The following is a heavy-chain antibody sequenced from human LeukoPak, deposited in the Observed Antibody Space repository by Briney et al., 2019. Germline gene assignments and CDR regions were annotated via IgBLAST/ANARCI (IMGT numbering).Heavy chain of an antibody. Sequence: GGSLRLSCAASGFTFSSHWMTWVRQAPGKGLEWVASVKQDVSEKYYVDSVKGRFTISRDNSKNTLYLQMNSLRAEDTAVYYCAKDPTGYYYDSSGYPSGDWGQGTLVTVSS. V-gene: IGHV3-7*01. D-gene: IGHD3-22*01. CDR3: AKDPTGYYYDSSGYPSGD. CDR2: VKQDVSEK. CDR1: GFTFSSHW. J-gene: IGHJ4*02.